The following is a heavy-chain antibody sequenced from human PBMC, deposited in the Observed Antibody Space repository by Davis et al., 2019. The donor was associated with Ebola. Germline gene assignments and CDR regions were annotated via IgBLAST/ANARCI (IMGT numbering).Heavy chain of an antibody. CDR1: GYSFTSYW. CDR2: IYPGDSET. Sequence: KVSCKGSGYSFTSYWIGWVRQMPGKGLECMGIIYPGDSETRYSPSFQGQVTISADKSISTAYLQWSSPKASDTAMYYCAKQESLYGSSDYWGQGTLVTVSS. CDR3: AKQESLYGSSDY. V-gene: IGHV5-51*01. J-gene: IGHJ4*02. D-gene: IGHD3-22*01.